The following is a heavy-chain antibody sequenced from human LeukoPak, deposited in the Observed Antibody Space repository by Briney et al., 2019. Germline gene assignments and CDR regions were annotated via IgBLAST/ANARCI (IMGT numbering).Heavy chain of an antibody. D-gene: IGHD3-3*01. CDR2: IRGDSTET. J-gene: IGHJ4*02. V-gene: IGHV3-21*01. CDR3: ARGHFGVALDH. Sequence: PGGSLRLSCEGSGFTFSSYSMIWVRQAPGKGLEWVSSIRGDSTETRHADSLMGRFTISRDNAKKSLYLQMNSLRAEDTAVYYCARGHFGVALDHWGQGTLVTVSS. CDR1: GFTFSSYS.